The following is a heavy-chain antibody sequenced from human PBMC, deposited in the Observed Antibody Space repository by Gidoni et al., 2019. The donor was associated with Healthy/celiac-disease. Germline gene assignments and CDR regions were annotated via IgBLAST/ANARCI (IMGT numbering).Heavy chain of an antibody. D-gene: IGHD3-3*01. CDR3: ARGVAYYDFRVPNVYFDY. CDR1: GGSISSSNW. CDR2: IYYSGST. Sequence: QVQLQESGPGLVTPSGTLSLTCAVSGGSISSSNWWSWVRQPPGKGLEWIGEIYYSGSTNYNPSLKSRVTISVDKSKNQFSLKLSSVTAADTAVYYCARGVAYYDFRVPNVYFDYWGQGTLVTVSS. J-gene: IGHJ4*02. V-gene: IGHV4-4*02.